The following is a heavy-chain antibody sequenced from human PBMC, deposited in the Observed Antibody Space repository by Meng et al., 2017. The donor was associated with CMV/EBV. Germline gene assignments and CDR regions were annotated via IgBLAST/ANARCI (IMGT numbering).Heavy chain of an antibody. CDR3: ASNYDFWSGYYTGFDY. D-gene: IGHD3-3*01. CDR2: ISSSGSTI. CDR1: GFTFSDYY. Sequence: GGSLRLSCAASGFTFSDYYMSWIRQAPGKGLEWVSYISSSGSTIYYADSVKGRFTISRDNAKNSLYLQMNSLRAEDTAVYYCASNYDFWSGYYTGFDYWGQGTLVTVSS. V-gene: IGHV3-11*04. J-gene: IGHJ4*02.